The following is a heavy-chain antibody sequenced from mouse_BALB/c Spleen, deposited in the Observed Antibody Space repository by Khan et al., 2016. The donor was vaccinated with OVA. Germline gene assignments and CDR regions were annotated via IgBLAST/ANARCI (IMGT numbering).Heavy chain of an antibody. CDR2: ISYSGRT. CDR3: ARSVTITTVVATDFDY. Sequence: EVKLEVSGPGLVKPSQSLSLTCTVTVYSITSDYAWNWIRQFPGNKLEWMGYISYSGRTSYNPSLKSRISITRDTSKNQFFLQLNSVTTEDTATYYCARSVTITTVVATDFDYWGQGTTLTVSS. CDR1: VYSITSDYA. D-gene: IGHD1-1*01. V-gene: IGHV3-2*02. J-gene: IGHJ2*01.